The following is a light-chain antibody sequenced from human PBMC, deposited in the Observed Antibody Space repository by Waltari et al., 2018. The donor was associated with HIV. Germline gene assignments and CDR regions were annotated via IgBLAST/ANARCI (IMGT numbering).Light chain of an antibody. CDR2: KDT. CDR1: SANTENAN. J-gene: IGLJ1*01. CDR3: VGWDSRLRGYV. V-gene: IGLV1-47*01. Sequence: QPVLTQPPSASGTPGPRVTISCSGSSANTENANVYCYQQFPGAAPTLLIYKDTQRPSGVPDRFTGSKSGTSASLAIGGLRSEDEADYYCVGWDSRLRGYVFGTGTKVTVL.